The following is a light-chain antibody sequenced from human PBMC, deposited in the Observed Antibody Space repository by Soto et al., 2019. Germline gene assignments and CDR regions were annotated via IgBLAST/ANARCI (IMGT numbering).Light chain of an antibody. CDR1: KLGDKY. J-gene: IGLJ2*01. V-gene: IGLV3-1*01. CDR2: QDS. Sequence: SYELTQPPSVSVSPGQTASITCSGDKLGDKYACWYQQKPRQSPVLVIYQDSKRPSGIPERFSGSNSGNTATLTICGTQAMDEADYYCQAWDRSTVVFGGGTKLTVL. CDR3: QAWDRSTVV.